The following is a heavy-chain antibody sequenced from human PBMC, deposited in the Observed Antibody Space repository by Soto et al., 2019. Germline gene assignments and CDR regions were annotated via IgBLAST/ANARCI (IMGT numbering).Heavy chain of an antibody. CDR1: GFTFSSYS. J-gene: IGHJ4*02. V-gene: IGHV3-48*02. CDR3: VNGGPARS. CDR2: ISRSSSTI. D-gene: IGHD6-6*01. Sequence: EVQLVESGGGLVQPGGPLRLSCAASGFTFSSYSMNWVRQAPGKGLEWVSYISRSSSTIYYADSVKGRFTISRDNAKNSRYLQMNSRRDEDTAVYYCVNGGPARSWGQGTLVTVSS.